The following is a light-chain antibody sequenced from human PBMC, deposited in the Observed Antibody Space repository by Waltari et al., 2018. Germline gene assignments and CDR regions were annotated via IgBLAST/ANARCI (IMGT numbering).Light chain of an antibody. J-gene: IGKJ4*01. CDR3: QQYYRPPFT. Sequence: DIVMTQSPDSLTVSLGERATINCRSSQSVLYNTNKKNSVAWYQQRPGQPPKLLIYWTFIRESGVPDRFRGSGSGTDFTLTISSLQAEDVAVYYCQQYYRPPFTFGGGTKVEIK. CDR1: QSVLYNTNKKNS. V-gene: IGKV4-1*01. CDR2: WTF.